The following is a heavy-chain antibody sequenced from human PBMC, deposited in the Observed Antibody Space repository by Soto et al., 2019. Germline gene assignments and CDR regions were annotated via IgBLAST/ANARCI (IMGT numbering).Heavy chain of an antibody. D-gene: IGHD3-9*01. Sequence: ASVKVSCKASGYTFTSYCIHWVRQAPGQRLEWTGGINAGKGNTEYSEKFQGRVTITRDTSASTAYLELRSLRSDDTAVYYCARSAPFDIYAITPVEFWGQGTLVTVSS. CDR2: INAGKGNT. J-gene: IGHJ4*02. V-gene: IGHV1-3*01. CDR3: ARSAPFDIYAITPVEF. CDR1: GYTFTSYC.